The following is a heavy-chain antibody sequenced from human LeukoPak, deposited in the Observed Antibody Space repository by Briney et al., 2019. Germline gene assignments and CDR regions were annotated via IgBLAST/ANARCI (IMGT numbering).Heavy chain of an antibody. D-gene: IGHD2-15*01. CDR2: INEDGRMA. CDR3: ARDCPRAGGSCHSH. V-gene: IGHV3-7*04. J-gene: IGHJ4*02. CDR1: GFTFNIDW. Sequence: PGGSLRLSCAASGFTFNIDWMTWVRQAPGKGLEWVANINEDGRMAQYVDSVKGRFTISRDNAKNSLYLQMNSLRAEDTGVYYCARDCPRAGGSCHSHWGRGTLVTVSS.